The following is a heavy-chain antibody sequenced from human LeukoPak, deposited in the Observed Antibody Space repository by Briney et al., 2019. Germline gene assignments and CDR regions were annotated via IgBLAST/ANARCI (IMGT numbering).Heavy chain of an antibody. CDR3: ARMGNPATVTADY. CDR2: INHSGST. J-gene: IGHJ4*02. V-gene: IGHV4-34*01. CDR1: GGSFSGYY. D-gene: IGHD4-17*01. Sequence: KTSETLSLTCAVYGGSFSGYYWSWIRQPPGKGLEWIGEINHSGSTNYNPSLKSRVTISLDTSKNQFSLKMNSVTAADTAVYYCARMGNPATVTADYWGQGTLVTVSS.